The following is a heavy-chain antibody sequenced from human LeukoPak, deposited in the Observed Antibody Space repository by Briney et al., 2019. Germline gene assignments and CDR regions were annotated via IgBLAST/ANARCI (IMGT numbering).Heavy chain of an antibody. CDR2: ISAYNGNT. V-gene: IGHV1-18*01. Sequence: ASVKVSCKASGYTFTSYGISWVRQAPGQGLEWMGWISAYNGNTNYAQKLQGRVTMTMDTSTSTAYMELRSLRSDDTAVYYCARGRYDILTGYYLGDDYWGQGTLVTVSS. CDR3: ARGRYDILTGYYLGDDY. J-gene: IGHJ4*02. CDR1: GYTFTSYG. D-gene: IGHD3-9*01.